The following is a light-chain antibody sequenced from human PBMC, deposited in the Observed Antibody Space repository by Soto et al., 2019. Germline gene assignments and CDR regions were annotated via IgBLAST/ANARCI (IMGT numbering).Light chain of an antibody. CDR3: QQYDSYWGT. V-gene: IGKV1-5*01. CDR2: DAS. J-gene: IGKJ1*01. CDR1: QGISSW. Sequence: DIQMTQSPSTLSASVGDRVTITCRASQGISSWLAWYQQKPGKAPTLLIYDASSLESGVPSRFSGSGSGTEFTLTISSLQPDDVATYYCQQYDSYWGTFGQGTKVDIK.